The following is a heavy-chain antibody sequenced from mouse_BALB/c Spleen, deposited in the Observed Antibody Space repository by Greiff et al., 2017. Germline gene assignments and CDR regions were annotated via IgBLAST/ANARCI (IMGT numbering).Heavy chain of an antibody. J-gene: IGHJ4*01. CDR3: AREGTVIRGYAMDY. D-gene: IGHD1-1*01. Sequence: VNLVESGPGLVAPSQSLSITCTVSGFSLTSYGVHWVRQPPGKGLEWLGVIWAGGSTNYNSALMSRLSISKDNSKSQVFLKMNSLQTDDTAMYYCAREGTVIRGYAMDYWGQGTSVTVSS. CDR1: GFSLTSYG. CDR2: IWAGGST. V-gene: IGHV2-9*02.